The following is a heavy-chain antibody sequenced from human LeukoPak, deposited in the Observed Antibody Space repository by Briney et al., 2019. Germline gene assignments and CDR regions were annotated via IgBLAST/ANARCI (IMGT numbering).Heavy chain of an antibody. CDR3: AKQGENSGWGSFDH. D-gene: IGHD6-19*01. CDR2: ISGSGGST. Sequence: GRSLRLSCAASGFTFSSYAMSWVRQAPGKGLEWVSAISGSGGSTYYADSVKGRFTISRDNSKNTLYLQMNSLRAEDTAVYYCAKQGENSGWGSFDHWGQGILVTVSS. CDR1: GFTFSSYA. V-gene: IGHV3-23*01. J-gene: IGHJ4*02.